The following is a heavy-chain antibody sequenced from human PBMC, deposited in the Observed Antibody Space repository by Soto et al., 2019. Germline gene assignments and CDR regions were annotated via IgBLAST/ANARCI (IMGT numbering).Heavy chain of an antibody. CDR1: GFSLSTSGVG. D-gene: IGHD5-18*01. CDR2: IYWNDDK. J-gene: IGHJ4*02. Sequence: SGPTLVNPTQTLTLTCTFSGFSLSTSGVGVGWIRQPPGKALEWLALIYWNDDKRYSPSLKSRLTTTKDTSKNQVVLTMTNMDPVDTATYYCAHRRGYSYDLSFDFDYWGQGTLVTVSS. CDR3: AHRRGYSYDLSFDFDY. V-gene: IGHV2-5*01.